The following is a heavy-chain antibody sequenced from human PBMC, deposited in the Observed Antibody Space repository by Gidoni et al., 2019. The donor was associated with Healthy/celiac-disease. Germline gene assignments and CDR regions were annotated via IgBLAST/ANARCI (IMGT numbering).Heavy chain of an antibody. V-gene: IGHV4-34*01. CDR2: INHSGST. D-gene: IGHD6-6*01. Sequence: QVQLQQWGAGLLKPSETLSLTCAVYGGSFSGYYWSWIRQPPGKGLEWIGEINHSGSTNYNPSLKSRVTISVDTSKNQFSLKLSSVTAADTAVYYCARVQVAARGTDYWGQGTLVTVSS. CDR3: ARVQVAARGTDY. CDR1: GGSFSGYY. J-gene: IGHJ4*02.